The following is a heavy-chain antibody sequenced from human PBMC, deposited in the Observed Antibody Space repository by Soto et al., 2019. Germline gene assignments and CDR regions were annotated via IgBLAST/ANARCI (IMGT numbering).Heavy chain of an antibody. CDR3: TTAGSNYYDSSGYYLHY. CDR1: GFTFSNAW. V-gene: IGHV3-15*01. D-gene: IGHD3-22*01. J-gene: IGHJ4*02. Sequence: PVGSLRLSSAASGFTFSNAWMSWVRQAPGKGLEWVGRIKSKTDGGTTDYAAPVKGRFTISRDDSKNTLYLQMNSLKTEDTAVYYCTTAGSNYYDSSGYYLHYWGQGTMVTVYS. CDR2: IKSKTDGGTT.